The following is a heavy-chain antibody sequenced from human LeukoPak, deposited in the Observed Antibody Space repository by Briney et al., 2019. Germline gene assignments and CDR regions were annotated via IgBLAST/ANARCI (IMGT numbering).Heavy chain of an antibody. CDR1: GGSISSYY. Sequence: SETLSLTCTVSGGSISSYYWSWIRQPPGKGLEWIGYIYYSGSTNYNPSFKSRVTISVDTSKNQFSLKLSSVSAADTAVYYCARRKLYCSGGSCYWVFDYWGQGTLVTVSS. CDR2: IYYSGST. CDR3: ARRKLYCSGGSCYWVFDY. J-gene: IGHJ4*02. V-gene: IGHV4-59*08. D-gene: IGHD2-15*01.